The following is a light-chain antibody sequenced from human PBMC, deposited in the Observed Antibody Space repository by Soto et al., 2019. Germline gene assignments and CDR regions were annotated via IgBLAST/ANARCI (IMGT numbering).Light chain of an antibody. V-gene: IGLV2-11*01. CDR1: SSDVGAYNY. CDR3: CSYAGSYYV. CDR2: DVS. J-gene: IGLJ1*01. Sequence: QSALTQPRSVSGSPGQSVTISCTGTSSDVGAYNYVSWYQQHPGKAPKLMIYDVSKRPSGVPDRFSGSKSGNTASLTISGLQAEDEAVYYCCSYAGSYYVFGTGTKVSVL.